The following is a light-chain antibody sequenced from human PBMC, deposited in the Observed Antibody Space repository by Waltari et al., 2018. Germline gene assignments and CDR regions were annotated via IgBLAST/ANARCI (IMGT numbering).Light chain of an antibody. J-gene: IGLJ7*01. CDR1: SSDVGNYNF. V-gene: IGLV2-11*01. CDR3: CSYAGSYTFV. Sequence: QSALTQPRSVSGSPGQSVTISCSGTSSDVGNYNFVSWYQQHPGNAPKLLIYDVVKRPAGVPDRFPGSKSGNTASLTISGLQTEDEADYYCCSYAGSYTFVFGGGTQLTVL. CDR2: DVV.